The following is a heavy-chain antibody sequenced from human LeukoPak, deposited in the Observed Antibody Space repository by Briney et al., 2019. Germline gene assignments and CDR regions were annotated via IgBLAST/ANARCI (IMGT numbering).Heavy chain of an antibody. J-gene: IGHJ3*02. CDR1: GGSISSYY. CDR2: IYTSGST. V-gene: IGHV4-4*07. Sequence: SETLSLTCTVSGGSISSYYWSWIRQPAGKGLEWIGRIYTSGSTNYNPSLKSRVTISVDKSKNQFSLKLSSVTAADTAVYYCAKVDNSGYYDAFGIWGQGTMVTVSS. CDR3: AKVDNSGYYDAFGI. D-gene: IGHD3-22*01.